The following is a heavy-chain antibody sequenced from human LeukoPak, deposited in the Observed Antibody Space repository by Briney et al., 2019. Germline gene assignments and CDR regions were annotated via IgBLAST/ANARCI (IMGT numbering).Heavy chain of an antibody. CDR3: ARSFHSITIFGVVIEGDAFDI. Sequence: GESLKISCKGSGYSFTSYWIGWVRQMPGKGLEWMGIIYPGDSDTRYGPSFQGQVTISADKSISTAYLQWSSLKASDTAMYYCARSFHSITIFGVVIEGDAFDIWGQGTMVTVSS. J-gene: IGHJ3*02. CDR2: IYPGDSDT. D-gene: IGHD3-3*01. V-gene: IGHV5-51*01. CDR1: GYSFTSYW.